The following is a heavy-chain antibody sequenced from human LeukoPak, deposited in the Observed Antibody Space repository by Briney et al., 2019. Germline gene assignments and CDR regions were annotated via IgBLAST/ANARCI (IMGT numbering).Heavy chain of an antibody. V-gene: IGHV4-59*01. J-gene: IGHJ3*02. Sequence: PSETLSLTCTVSGGSISSYYWSWIRQPPGKGLEWTGYIYYSGSTNYNPSLKSRVTISVDTSKNQFSLKLSSVTAADTAVYYCARERVVIGAFDIWGQGTMVTVSS. CDR2: IYYSGST. D-gene: IGHD3-22*01. CDR1: GGSISSYY. CDR3: ARERVVIGAFDI.